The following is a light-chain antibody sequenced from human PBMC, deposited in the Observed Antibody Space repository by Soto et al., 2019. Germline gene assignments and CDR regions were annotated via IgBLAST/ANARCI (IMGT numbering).Light chain of an antibody. V-gene: IGKV1-6*01. Sequence: AIQMTQFPSSLSASVGDRVTITCRASQDIRSDLGWYQQRPGKAPKLLIYATSSLQSGVPSRFSGSGSGRDFTLTISSLQSEDFATYYCLQDYSYPLTFGGGTKVDIK. CDR3: LQDYSYPLT. CDR1: QDIRSD. CDR2: ATS. J-gene: IGKJ4*01.